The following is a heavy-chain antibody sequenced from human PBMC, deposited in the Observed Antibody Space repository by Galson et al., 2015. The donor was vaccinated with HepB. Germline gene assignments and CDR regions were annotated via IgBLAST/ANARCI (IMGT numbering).Heavy chain of an antibody. CDR3: ARRLVGATHFDY. Sequence: SVKVSCKASVGTFSSYAISWVRQAPGQGLEWMGGIIPIFGTANYAQKFQGRVTITADESTSTAYMELSSLRSEDTAVYYCARRLVGATHFDYWGQGTLVTVSS. CDR2: IIPIFGTA. J-gene: IGHJ4*02. D-gene: IGHD1-26*01. V-gene: IGHV1-69*13. CDR1: VGTFSSYA.